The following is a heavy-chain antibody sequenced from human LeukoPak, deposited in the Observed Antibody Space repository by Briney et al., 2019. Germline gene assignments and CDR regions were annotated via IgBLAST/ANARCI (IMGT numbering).Heavy chain of an antibody. CDR3: AKWSGNRPLYYFDY. J-gene: IGHJ4*02. Sequence: GGSLRLSCATSGFTFTYCGMLGLRPAAGKEGEWVAAISSSDGNSKYYADSVKGRFTISRDNSKNTVYLQMNSLRADDTAVYYCAKWSGNRPLYYFDYWGEGTLVTVSS. CDR1: GFTFTYCG. CDR2: ISSSDGNSK. V-gene: IGHV3-30*18. D-gene: IGHD3-3*01.